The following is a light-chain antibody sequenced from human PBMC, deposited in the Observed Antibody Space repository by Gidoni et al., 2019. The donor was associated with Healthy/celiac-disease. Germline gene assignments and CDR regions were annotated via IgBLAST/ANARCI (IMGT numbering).Light chain of an antibody. CDR3: QQSNSTPVT. Sequence: DIQMTQSPSSLSASVGDRVTITCRASQSISSYLNWYQQKPGKAPKLLIYAASSLQSGVPSRFGGSGSGKDFTLTSSSLQPEDFATYYCQQSNSTPVTFXPXTKVXIK. J-gene: IGKJ3*01. CDR2: AAS. CDR1: QSISSY. V-gene: IGKV1-39*01.